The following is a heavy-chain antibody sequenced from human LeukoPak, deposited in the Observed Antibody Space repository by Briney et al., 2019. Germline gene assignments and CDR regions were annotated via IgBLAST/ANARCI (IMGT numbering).Heavy chain of an antibody. D-gene: IGHD1-26*01. V-gene: IGHV3-7*03. J-gene: IGHJ4*02. CDR2: IKQDGSEK. CDR1: GFTFSNYW. CDR3: ARDKDSGGATGSILDY. Sequence: PGGSLRLACAASGFTFSNYWMSWVRQAPGKGLEWVATIKQDGSEKYYVDSVKGRFTISRDSAKNSLNLQMNILRGEDTAAYYCARDKDSGGATGSILDYWGQGTLVTVCS.